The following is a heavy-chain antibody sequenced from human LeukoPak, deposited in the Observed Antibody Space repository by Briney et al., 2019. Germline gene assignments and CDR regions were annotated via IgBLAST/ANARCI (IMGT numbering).Heavy chain of an antibody. J-gene: IGHJ5*02. CDR3: ARDYSGWSLDP. CDR1: GFTFSSYE. CDR2: ISDSGKTR. Sequence: PGGSLRLSCAASGFTFSSYEMNWVRQAPGKGLEGVSYISDSGKTRYYADSVKGRFTISRDNAKNSLYLQMNSLRGEDTAVYYCARDYSGWSLDPWGQGTLVTVSS. D-gene: IGHD5-12*01. V-gene: IGHV3-48*03.